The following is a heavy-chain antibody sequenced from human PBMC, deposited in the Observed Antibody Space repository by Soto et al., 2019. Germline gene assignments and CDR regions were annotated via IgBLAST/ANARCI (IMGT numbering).Heavy chain of an antibody. Sequence: PGGSLRLSCAASGFSFSTYAMSWVRQAPGKGLEWVSAMSGSGGSTYYADSVKGRFTISRDNSKYTLYLRMNSLRAEDTAVYYCAKNYYDSSGDYYVYYFDYWGQGTLVTVSS. D-gene: IGHD3-22*01. V-gene: IGHV3-23*01. CDR1: GFSFSTYA. J-gene: IGHJ4*02. CDR3: AKNYYDSSGDYYVYYFDY. CDR2: MSGSGGST.